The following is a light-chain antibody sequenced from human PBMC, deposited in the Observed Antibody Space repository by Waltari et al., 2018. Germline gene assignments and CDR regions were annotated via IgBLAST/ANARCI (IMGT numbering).Light chain of an antibody. J-gene: IGLJ3*02. V-gene: IGLV1-40*01. Sequence: QSVLTQPPSVSGAPGQRVTISCTGSSSNVGAGFDLHWYQQLPGTAPKLLIYDNINRPAGVPDRVAGSKSGTSASLAIAGLQAEDEAYYYCQSYDVSLSAWVFGGGTKVTVL. CDR3: QSYDVSLSAWV. CDR1: SSNVGAGFD. CDR2: DNI.